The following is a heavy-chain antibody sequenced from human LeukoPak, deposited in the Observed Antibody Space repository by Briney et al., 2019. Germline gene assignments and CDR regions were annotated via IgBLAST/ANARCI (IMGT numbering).Heavy chain of an antibody. CDR3: ARGLYGSGRRSLMAH. CDR1: GFPFHNYW. V-gene: IGHV3-7*01. D-gene: IGHD3-10*01. J-gene: IGHJ4*02. Sequence: GGSLRLSCAASGFPFHNYWMTWVRQAPGKGLEWVANINQDENEKYYLDPVKGRFTISRDNAETSLFLQMTSLRVEDTAIYYCARGLYGSGRRSLMAHWGPGTLVAVSS. CDR2: INQDENEK.